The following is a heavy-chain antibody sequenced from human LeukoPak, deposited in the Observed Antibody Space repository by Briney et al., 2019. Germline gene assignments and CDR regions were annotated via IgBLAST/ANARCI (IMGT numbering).Heavy chain of an antibody. V-gene: IGHV3-21*01. Sequence: GGSLRLSCAASGFTFSSYAMSWVRQAPGKGLECVSSISSSSSYIYYADSVKGRFTISRDNAKNSLYLQMNSLRAEDTAVYYCARDRSQYYDSSGYYHDYWGQGTLVTVSS. CDR1: GFTFSSYA. J-gene: IGHJ4*02. CDR3: ARDRSQYYDSSGYYHDY. D-gene: IGHD3-22*01. CDR2: ISSSSSYI.